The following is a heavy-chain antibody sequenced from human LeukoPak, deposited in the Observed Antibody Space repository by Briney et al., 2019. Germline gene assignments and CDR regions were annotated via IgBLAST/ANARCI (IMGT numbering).Heavy chain of an antibody. J-gene: IGHJ5*02. V-gene: IGHV1-58*02. CDR3: AARVAMAGYNWFDP. D-gene: IGHD6-19*01. Sequence: GASVKVSCKASGFTFTSSAMQWVRQARGQRLEWIGWIVVGSGNTNYAQKFQERVTITRDMSTSTAYMELSSLRSEDTAVYYCAARVAMAGYNWFDPWGQGTLVTVSS. CDR1: GFTFTSSA. CDR2: IVVGSGNT.